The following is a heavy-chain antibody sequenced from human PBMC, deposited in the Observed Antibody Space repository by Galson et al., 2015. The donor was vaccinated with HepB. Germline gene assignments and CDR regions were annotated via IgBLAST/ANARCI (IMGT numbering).Heavy chain of an antibody. J-gene: IGHJ4*02. V-gene: IGHV1-69*04. Sequence: SVKVSCKASGGIFSNYAISWVRQAPGQGLEWMGRIIPILGIADYAQKFQGRVTITADKSTSTAYMELSSLRSEDTAVYYCARSYGSGSHLLDYWGQGTLVTVSS. CDR2: IIPILGIA. CDR3: ARSYGSGSHLLDY. CDR1: GGIFSNYA. D-gene: IGHD3-10*01.